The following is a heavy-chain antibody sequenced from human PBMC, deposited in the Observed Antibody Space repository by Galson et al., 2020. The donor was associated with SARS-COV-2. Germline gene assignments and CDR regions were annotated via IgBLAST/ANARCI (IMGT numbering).Heavy chain of an antibody. CDR3: AHAPTLLWFGESVRDYGMDV. CDR2: IYWDDDK. V-gene: IGHV2-5*02. D-gene: IGHD3-10*01. CDR1: GFSLSTSGVG. Sequence: KMSGPTLVKPTQTLTLTCTFSGFSLSTSGVGVGWIRQPPGKALEWLALIYWDDDKRYSPSLKSRLTITKDTSKNQVVLTMTNMDPVDTATYYGAHAPTLLWFGESVRDYGMDVWGQGTTVTVSS. J-gene: IGHJ6*02.